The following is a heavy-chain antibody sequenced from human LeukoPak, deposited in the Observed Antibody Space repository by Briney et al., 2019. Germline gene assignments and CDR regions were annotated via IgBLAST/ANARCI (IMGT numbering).Heavy chain of an antibody. Sequence: SVKVSCKASGGTFSSYAISWVRQAPGQGLEWMGGIIPIFGTANYAQKFQGRVTITADKSTSTAYMELSSLRSEDTAVYYCARGGSSSSGYFDYWGQGTLVTVSS. D-gene: IGHD6-6*01. J-gene: IGHJ4*02. V-gene: IGHV1-69*06. CDR3: ARGGSSSSGYFDY. CDR2: IIPIFGTA. CDR1: GGTFSSYA.